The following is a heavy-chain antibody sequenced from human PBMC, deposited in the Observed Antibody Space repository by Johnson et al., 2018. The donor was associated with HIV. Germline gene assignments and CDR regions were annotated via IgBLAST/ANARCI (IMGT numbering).Heavy chain of an antibody. Sequence: QVQLVESGGGVVQPGRSLRLSCAASGFTFSSYAMHWVRQAPGKGLEWVAVISYDGSNKYYADSVKGRFTISRDNSRKMLYLKMNSLRPEDTAVYYCARDGRDLVTRGGFDVWGPGTVVTVSS. J-gene: IGHJ3*01. D-gene: IGHD5-18*01. CDR1: GFTFSSYA. CDR2: ISYDGSNK. CDR3: ARDGRDLVTRGGFDV. V-gene: IGHV3-30*14.